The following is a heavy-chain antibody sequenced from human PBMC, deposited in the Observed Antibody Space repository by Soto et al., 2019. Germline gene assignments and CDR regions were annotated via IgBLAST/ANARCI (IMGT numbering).Heavy chain of an antibody. D-gene: IGHD6-13*01. CDR1: GDSISSSSSW. V-gene: IGHV4-4*02. CDR2: VFHTGST. CDR3: ARALGAAGTALEY. J-gene: IGHJ4*02. Sequence: QVQLQESGPGLVKTSGTLSLTCAVSGDSISSSSSWWSWVRQSPGKGLEWIGEVFHTGSTNYHPSLKSRLTLSVDKSKNQFSRKLSSVTAADTAVYYCARALGAAGTALEYWGQGTLVTVSS.